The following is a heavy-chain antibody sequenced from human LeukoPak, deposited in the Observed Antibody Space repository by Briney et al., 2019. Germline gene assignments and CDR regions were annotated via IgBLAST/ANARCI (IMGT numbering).Heavy chain of an antibody. V-gene: IGHV3-23*01. CDR2: ILNNGDNT. CDR3: AKQLGYCSDGSCYFPY. J-gene: IGHJ4*02. CDR1: GFTFSSYA. Sequence: PGGSLRLSCAASGFTFSSYAMAWVRQAPGRGLERVSTILNNGDNTYYADSVKGRFTISRDNSKNTLYLQMKSLRADDTAVYYCAKQLGYCSDGSCYFPYWGQGTLVTVSS. D-gene: IGHD2-15*01.